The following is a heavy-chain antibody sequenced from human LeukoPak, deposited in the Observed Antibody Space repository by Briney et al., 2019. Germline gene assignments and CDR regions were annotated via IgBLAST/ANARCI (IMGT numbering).Heavy chain of an antibody. J-gene: IGHJ6*03. CDR3: ARFQSNAIGYMDV. V-gene: IGHV4-59*01. D-gene: IGHD2-21*01. Sequence: PSETLSLTCSVSGGSISGYFWSWIRQPPGKGLEWIGYSYSSVNTNYNSSLKSRLTISIDTSKKQFSLRLNSVTAADTAVYYCARFQSNAIGYMDVWGKGTTITVSS. CDR2: SYSSVNT. CDR1: GGSISGYF.